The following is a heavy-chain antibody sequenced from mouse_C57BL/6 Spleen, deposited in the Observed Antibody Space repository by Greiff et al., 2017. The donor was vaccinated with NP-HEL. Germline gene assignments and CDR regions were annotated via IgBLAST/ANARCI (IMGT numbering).Heavy chain of an antibody. CDR2: IYPGDGDT. V-gene: IGHV1-80*01. CDR3: AREAGLYAMDY. D-gene: IGHD3-2*02. Sequence: VKLVESGAELVKPGASVKISCKASGYAFSSYWMNWVKQRPGKGLEWIGQIYPGDGDTNYNGKFKGKATLTADKSSSTAYMQLSSLTSEDSAVYFCAREAGLYAMDYWGQGTSVTVSS. CDR1: GYAFSSYW. J-gene: IGHJ4*01.